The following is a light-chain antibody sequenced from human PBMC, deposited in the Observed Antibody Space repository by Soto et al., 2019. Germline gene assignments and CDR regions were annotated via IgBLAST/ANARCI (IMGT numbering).Light chain of an antibody. CDR2: SNN. CDR1: SSNIGSNT. CDR3: AAWDDSLNGHVV. Sequence: QSVLTQPPSASGTPGQRVTISCSGNSSNIGSNTVNWYQQLPGTAPKLLIYSNNQRPSGVPDRFSGSKSGTSASLAISGLQSEDEADYYCAAWDDSLNGHVVLGGGTKVTVL. V-gene: IGLV1-44*01. J-gene: IGLJ2*01.